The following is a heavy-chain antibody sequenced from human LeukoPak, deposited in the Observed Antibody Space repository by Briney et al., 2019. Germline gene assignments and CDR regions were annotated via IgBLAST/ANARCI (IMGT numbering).Heavy chain of an antibody. CDR2: ISYDGSNK. CDR3: AKPRVSSAWSYYFDF. V-gene: IGHV3-30*18. D-gene: IGHD6-13*01. J-gene: IGHJ4*02. Sequence: GRSLRLSCAAAGFSFSNYGMHWVRQAPGKGLEWVAVISYDGSNKFYADSVTGRFTISRDNSKNTLYLEMNSLRANDTALYYCAKPRVSSAWSYYFDFWGQGALVTVSS. CDR1: GFSFSNYG.